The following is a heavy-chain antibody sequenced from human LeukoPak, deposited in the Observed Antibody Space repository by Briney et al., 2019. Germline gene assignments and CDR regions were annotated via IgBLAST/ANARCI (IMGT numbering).Heavy chain of an antibody. J-gene: IGHJ4*02. D-gene: IGHD3-22*01. CDR2: IYPGDSDT. CDR3: ARNYYDSSGYYYAYDY. Sequence: GESLKISCKGSGYSFTSYWIGWVRQMPGKGLEWMGIIYPGDSDTRYSPSFQGQVTISADKSISTAYLQWSSLKASDTAMYYCARNYYDSSGYYYAYDYWGQGTLVTVSS. V-gene: IGHV5-51*01. CDR1: GYSFTSYW.